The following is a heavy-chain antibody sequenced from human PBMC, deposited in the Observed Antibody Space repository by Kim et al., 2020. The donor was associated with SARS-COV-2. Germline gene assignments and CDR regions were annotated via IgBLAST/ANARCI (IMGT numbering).Heavy chain of an antibody. CDR2: IYYSGST. V-gene: IGHV4-39*01. D-gene: IGHD6-19*01. CDR1: GGSISSSSYY. CDR3: ARLPGIAVAGTPYYYYG. J-gene: IGHJ6*01. Sequence: SETLSLTCTVSGGSISSSSYYWGWIRQPPGKGLEWIGSIYYSGSTYYNPSLKSRVTISVDTSKNQFSLKLSSVTAADTAVYYCARLPGIAVAGTPYYYYG.